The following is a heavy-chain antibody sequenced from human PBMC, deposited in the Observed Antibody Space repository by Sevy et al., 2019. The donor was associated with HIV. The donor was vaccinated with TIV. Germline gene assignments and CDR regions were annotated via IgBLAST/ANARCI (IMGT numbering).Heavy chain of an antibody. J-gene: IGHJ5*02. Sequence: SQTLSLTCTISGDSVSSSSVAWNWIRQSPSRGLEWLGRTYYRSKWYNDYALSVKNRIIISPDTSKNQHSLQLNSVTPEDTAVYYCARAITIFGLTIMLDPWGLGTLVTVSS. D-gene: IGHD3-3*01. CDR1: GDSVSSSSVA. V-gene: IGHV6-1*01. CDR3: ARAITIFGLTIMLDP. CDR2: TYYRSKWYN.